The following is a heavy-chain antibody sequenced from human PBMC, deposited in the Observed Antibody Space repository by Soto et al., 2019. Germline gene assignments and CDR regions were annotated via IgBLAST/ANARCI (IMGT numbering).Heavy chain of an antibody. CDR1: GFTFSSYG. Sequence: PGGSLRLSCAASGFTFSSYGMHWVRQAPGKGLEWVAVISYDGSNKYYADSVKGRFTISRDNSKNTLYLQMNSLRAEDTAVYYCAGVKGDSHYYAMDVWGQGTTVTVSS. CDR2: ISYDGSNK. CDR3: AGVKGDSHYYAMDV. J-gene: IGHJ6*02. V-gene: IGHV3-30*03. D-gene: IGHD3-16*01.